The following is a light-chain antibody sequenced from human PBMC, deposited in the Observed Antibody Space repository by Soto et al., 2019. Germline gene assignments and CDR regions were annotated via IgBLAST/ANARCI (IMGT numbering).Light chain of an antibody. CDR3: QQYKLYSQT. CDR1: QSITNW. V-gene: IGKV1-5*01. CDR2: DAS. Sequence: DIQMTQSPSTLSASVGDRVTITCRASQSITNWVAWYPQKPGKAPKLLIYDASTLESGVTSRFSGSGSGTEFTLSIRSLQPEDFATYYCQQYKLYSQTCGQGTRLEIK. J-gene: IGKJ1*01.